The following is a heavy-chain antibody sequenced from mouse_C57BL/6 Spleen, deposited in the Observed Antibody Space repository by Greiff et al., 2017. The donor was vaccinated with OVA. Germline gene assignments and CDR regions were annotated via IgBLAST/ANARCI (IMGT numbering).Heavy chain of an antibody. CDR3: ARRAVGNNGSLDY. D-gene: IGHD1-1*01. CDR2: IYPGDGDT. J-gene: IGHJ2*01. Sequence: VQLQQSGPELVKPGASVKISCKASGYAFSSSWMNWVKQRPGKGLEWIGRIYPGDGDTNYNGKFKGKATLTADKSSSTAYMQLSSLTSEDSAVYFYARRAVGNNGSLDYWGQGTTLTVSS. CDR1: GYAFSSSW. V-gene: IGHV1-82*01.